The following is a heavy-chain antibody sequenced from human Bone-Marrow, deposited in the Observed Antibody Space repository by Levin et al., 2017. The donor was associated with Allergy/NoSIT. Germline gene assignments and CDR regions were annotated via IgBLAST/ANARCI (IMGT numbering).Heavy chain of an antibody. D-gene: IGHD6-13*01. Sequence: SSETLSLTCTVSGDSISRFYWSWIRQPPGRGLEWIGNGFYSGTTNYNPSLKSRVTILVDTSKNQFSLKLSSVTAADTAANYCARATRSSLIYYFDYWGPGTLVTVSS. J-gene: IGHJ4*02. V-gene: IGHV4-59*01. CDR3: ARATRSSLIYYFDY. CDR1: GDSISRFY. CDR2: GFYSGTT.